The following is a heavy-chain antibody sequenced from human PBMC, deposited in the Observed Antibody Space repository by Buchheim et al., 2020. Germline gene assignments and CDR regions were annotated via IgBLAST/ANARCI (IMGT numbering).Heavy chain of an antibody. Sequence: QVHLQESGPGLVNPSETLSLTCTVSGGSISNSYWGWIRQSPGKGLEWIGYIYYIGTTNNNPSLKSRVTISVDTSKNQFSLNLSSVTAADTAVYYCARDHYGEGYFDYWGQGTL. CDR1: GGSISNSY. CDR3: ARDHYGEGYFDY. D-gene: IGHD4-17*01. J-gene: IGHJ4*02. CDR2: IYYIGTT. V-gene: IGHV4-59*01.